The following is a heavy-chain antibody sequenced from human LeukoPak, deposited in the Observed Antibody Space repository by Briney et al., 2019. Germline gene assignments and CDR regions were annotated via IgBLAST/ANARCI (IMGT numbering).Heavy chain of an antibody. CDR2: INPNSGGT. CDR3: ARGGCSSTSCQPNYYYYYMDV. V-gene: IGHV1-2*02. J-gene: IGHJ6*03. D-gene: IGHD2-2*01. Sequence: ASVKVSCKASGYTFTGYYMHWVRQAPGQGLEWMGWINPNSGGTNYAQKFQGRVTMTRDTSISTAYMELSRLRSDDTAVYYCARGGCSSTSCQPNYYYYYMDVWGKGTTVTVSS. CDR1: GYTFTGYY.